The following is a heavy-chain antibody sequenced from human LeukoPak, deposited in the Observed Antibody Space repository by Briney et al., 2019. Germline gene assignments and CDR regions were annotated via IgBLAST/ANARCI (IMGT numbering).Heavy chain of an antibody. V-gene: IGHV3-23*01. CDR1: GFTFSSYA. Sequence: SGGSLRLSCAASGFTFSSYAMSWVRQAPGKGLEWVSAISGSGGSTYYADSVKGRFTISRDNSKNTLYLQMNSLRAEDTAVYYCAKSGSSDIVATRYESSGWYYFDYWGQGTLVTVSS. CDR3: AKSGSSDIVATRYESSGWYYFDY. CDR2: ISGSGGST. J-gene: IGHJ4*02. D-gene: IGHD5-12*01.